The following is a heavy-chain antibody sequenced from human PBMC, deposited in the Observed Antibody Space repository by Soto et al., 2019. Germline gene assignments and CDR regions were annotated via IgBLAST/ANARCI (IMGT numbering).Heavy chain of an antibody. CDR3: ARHDGLRNYYYMDV. V-gene: IGHV4-39*01. CDR2: IYYSGST. Sequence: SETLSLTCTVSGGSISSSSYYWGWIRQPPGKGLEWIGSIYYSGSTYYNPSLKSRVTISVDTSKNQFSLKLSSVTAADTAVYYCARHDGLRNYYYMDVWGKGTKVTVSS. CDR1: GGSISSSSYY. J-gene: IGHJ6*03.